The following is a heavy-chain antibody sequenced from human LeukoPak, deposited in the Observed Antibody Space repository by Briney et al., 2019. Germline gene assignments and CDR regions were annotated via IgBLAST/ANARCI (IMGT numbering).Heavy chain of an antibody. V-gene: IGHV3-11*01. D-gene: IGHD1-26*01. CDR3: ARAPVGSIDC. CDR1: GFAFSDYY. J-gene: IGHJ4*02. Sequence: GGSLRLSCAASGFAFSDYYMTWIRQAPGKGPEWVSYISGSGTYMRYGDSVKGRFTISRDNAENSLYLQMNSLRAEDTAVYYCARAPVGSIDCWGQGTQVTVSS. CDR2: ISGSGTYM.